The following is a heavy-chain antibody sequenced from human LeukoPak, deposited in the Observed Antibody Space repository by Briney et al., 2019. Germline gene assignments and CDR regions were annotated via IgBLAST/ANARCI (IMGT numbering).Heavy chain of an antibody. CDR3: ARDGRVLPNEYPGWFDP. CDR1: GFTFSSYS. J-gene: IGHJ5*02. D-gene: IGHD1-26*01. Sequence: GGSLRLSCAASGFTFSSYSMNWVRQAPGKGLEWVSYISSSGTTIYYADSVKGRFTISRDNAKNSLYLQMNSLRAEDTAVYYCARDGRVLPNEYPGWFDPWGQGTLVTVSS. V-gene: IGHV3-48*04. CDR2: ISSSGTTI.